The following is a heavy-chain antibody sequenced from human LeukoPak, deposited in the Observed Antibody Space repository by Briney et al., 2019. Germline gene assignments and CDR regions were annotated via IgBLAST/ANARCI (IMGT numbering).Heavy chain of an antibody. CDR2: ISGSGGST. J-gene: IGHJ6*03. D-gene: IGHD1-26*01. Sequence: GGSLRLSCAASGFTFSSYAMSWVRQAPGKGLEWVSAISGSGGSTYYADSVKGRFTISRDNSKNTLYLQMNSLRSEDTAVYYCARDGSYHGDYYYYMDVWGKGTTVTVSS. CDR1: GFTFSSYA. CDR3: ARDGSYHGDYYYYMDV. V-gene: IGHV3-23*01.